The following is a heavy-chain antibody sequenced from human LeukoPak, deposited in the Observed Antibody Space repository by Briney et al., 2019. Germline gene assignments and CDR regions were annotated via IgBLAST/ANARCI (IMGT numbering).Heavy chain of an antibody. CDR1: GGSISSSSYY. Sequence: PSETLSLTCTVSGGSISSSSYYWGWIRQPPGEGLEWIGNIYYSGSTNYNPSLKSRVTISVDTSKNQFSLKLSSVTAADTAVYYCARGYGDYYFDYWGQGTLVTVSS. D-gene: IGHD4-17*01. CDR2: IYYSGST. V-gene: IGHV4-39*07. J-gene: IGHJ4*02. CDR3: ARGYGDYYFDY.